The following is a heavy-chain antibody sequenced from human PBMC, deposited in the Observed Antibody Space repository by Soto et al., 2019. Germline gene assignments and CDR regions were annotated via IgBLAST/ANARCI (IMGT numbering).Heavy chain of an antibody. CDR3: AREDYYDSSGYLVPHYYYGMDV. V-gene: IGHV1-69*13. D-gene: IGHD3-22*01. CDR2: IIPIFGTA. CDR1: GGTFSSYA. J-gene: IGHJ6*02. Sequence: GASVKVSCKASGGTFSSYAISWVRQAPGQGLEWTGGIIPIFGTANYAQKFQGRVTITADESTSTAYMELSSLRSEDTAVYYCAREDYYDSSGYLVPHYYYGMDVWGQGTTVTVSS.